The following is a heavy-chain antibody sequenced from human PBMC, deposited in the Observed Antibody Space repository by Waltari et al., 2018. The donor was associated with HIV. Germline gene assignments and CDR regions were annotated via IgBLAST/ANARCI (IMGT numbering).Heavy chain of an antibody. J-gene: IGHJ4*02. CDR2: IYTSGST. CDR1: GGSISSGSYY. V-gene: IGHV4-61*02. Sequence: QVQLQESGPGLVKPSQTLSLTCTVSGGSISSGSYYWSWIRQPAGKGLEWIGRIYTSGSTNYNPSLKSRVTISVDTSKNQFSLKLSSVTAADTAGDYCARYYCSGGSCSDYWGQGTLVTVSS. CDR3: ARYYCSGGSCSDY. D-gene: IGHD2-15*01.